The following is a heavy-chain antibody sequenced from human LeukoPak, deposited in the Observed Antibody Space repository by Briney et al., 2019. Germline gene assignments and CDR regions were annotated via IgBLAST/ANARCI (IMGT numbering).Heavy chain of an antibody. Sequence: GGSLRLSCAASGFTFSSYWMSWVRQAPGKGLEWVANIKQDGSEKYYVDSVKGRFTISRDNAKNSLYLQMNSLRAEDTAVYYCARDSTVVPAAIDYFDYWGQGTLVTVSS. CDR3: ARDSTVVPAAIDYFDY. CDR1: GFTFSSYW. J-gene: IGHJ4*02. V-gene: IGHV3-7*01. D-gene: IGHD2-2*01. CDR2: IKQDGSEK.